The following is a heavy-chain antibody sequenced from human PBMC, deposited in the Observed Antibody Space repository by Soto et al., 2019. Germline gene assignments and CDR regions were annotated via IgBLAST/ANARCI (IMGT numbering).Heavy chain of an antibody. CDR3: ARDRSVAVVVPAAINDAFDI. D-gene: IGHD2-2*02. CDR2: IIPILGIA. Sequence: SVKVSCKASGGTFSSYTISWVRQAPGQGNEWMGRIIPILGIANYAQKFQGRVTITADKSTSTAYMELSSLRSEDTAVYYCARDRSVAVVVPAAINDAFDIWGQGTMVTVSS. J-gene: IGHJ3*02. V-gene: IGHV1-69*04. CDR1: GGTFSSYT.